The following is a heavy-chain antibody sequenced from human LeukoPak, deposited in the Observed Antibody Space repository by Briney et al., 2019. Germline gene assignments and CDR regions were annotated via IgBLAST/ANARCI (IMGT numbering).Heavy chain of an antibody. V-gene: IGHV5-51*01. Sequence: GESLKISCKGSGYSFTSYWIGWVRQMPGKGLEWMGIIYPGDSDTRYSPSFQGQVTISADKSISTAYLQWSSLKTSDTAMYYCALSYSSGWFFFDYWGQGALVTVSS. D-gene: IGHD6-19*01. CDR3: ALSYSSGWFFFDY. CDR2: IYPGDSDT. J-gene: IGHJ4*02. CDR1: GYSFTSYW.